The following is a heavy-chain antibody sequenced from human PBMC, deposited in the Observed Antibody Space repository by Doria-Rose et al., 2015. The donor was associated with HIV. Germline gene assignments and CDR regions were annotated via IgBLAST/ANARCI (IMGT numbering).Heavy chain of an antibody. CDR1: GVSLCSPGMG. J-gene: IGHJ4*02. CDR3: ARIKSSRWYHKYYFDF. Sequence: VTLKESGPVLVKPTETLTLTCTVSGVSLCSPGMGGSWIRRPPGKALEWLANVFSDDERSYKTSLKSRLTISSGTSKSQVVLTMTDMDPVDTATYYCARIKSSRWYHKYYFDFWGQGTLSSSPQ. D-gene: IGHD6-13*01. V-gene: IGHV2-26*01. CDR2: VFSDDER.